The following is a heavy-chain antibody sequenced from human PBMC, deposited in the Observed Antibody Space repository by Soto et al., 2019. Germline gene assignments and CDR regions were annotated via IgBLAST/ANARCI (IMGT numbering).Heavy chain of an antibody. D-gene: IGHD6-13*01. CDR3: ARDRKNSNWPNFDS. Sequence: QVQLVQSGSEVKEPGSSVKISCKTSEDTFSIYPLSWVRQAPGQGLVWMGRVLPFLDVTTYSQRFQGRVTITADRSTTTAYMELSSLTFEDTAVYYCARDRKNSNWPNFDSWGPGTLVTVSS. V-gene: IGHV1-69*02. J-gene: IGHJ4*02. CDR2: VLPFLDVT. CDR1: EDTFSIYP.